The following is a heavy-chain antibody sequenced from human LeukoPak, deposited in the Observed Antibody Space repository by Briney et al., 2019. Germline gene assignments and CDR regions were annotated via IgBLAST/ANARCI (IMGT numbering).Heavy chain of an antibody. Sequence: SETLSLTCAVYGGSFSGYYWSWIRQPPGKGLEWIGEINHSGSTNYNPSLKSRVTISVDTSKNQFSLKLSSVTAADTAVYYCARAAPLGGYYYYYMDVWGKGTTVTVSS. D-gene: IGHD6-6*01. CDR3: ARAAPLGGYYYYYMDV. J-gene: IGHJ6*03. CDR1: GGSFSGYY. CDR2: INHSGST. V-gene: IGHV4-34*01.